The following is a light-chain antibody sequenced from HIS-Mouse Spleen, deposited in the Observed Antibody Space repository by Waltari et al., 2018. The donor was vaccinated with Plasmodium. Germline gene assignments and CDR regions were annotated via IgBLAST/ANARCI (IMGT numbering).Light chain of an antibody. CDR3: QQFNSYSWT. V-gene: IGKV1-13*02. CDR2: DSS. Sequence: AIQLTQSPSSLSASVGDRVTITCRASPGISSALAWDQQEQGKAPKLLIYDSSSLESGVPSRFSGSGAGTDFTLTISSLQPEDFATYYCQQFNSYSWTFGQGTKVEIK. J-gene: IGKJ1*01. CDR1: PGISSA.